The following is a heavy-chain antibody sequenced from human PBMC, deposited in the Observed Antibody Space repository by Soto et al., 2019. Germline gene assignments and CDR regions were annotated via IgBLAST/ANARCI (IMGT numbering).Heavy chain of an antibody. D-gene: IGHD1-1*01. Sequence: QVQLQESGPGLVKPSQTLSLTCTVSGGSISSGGYFWSWIRQPPGKGLEWIGNIFYSGTTYYNPYLKSRVTISVDTSKTPFSLKLSSVTAADTAVYFCARGVLYWGQGTLVTVSS. CDR1: GGSISSGGYF. CDR3: ARGVLY. J-gene: IGHJ4*02. V-gene: IGHV4-31*03. CDR2: IFYSGTT.